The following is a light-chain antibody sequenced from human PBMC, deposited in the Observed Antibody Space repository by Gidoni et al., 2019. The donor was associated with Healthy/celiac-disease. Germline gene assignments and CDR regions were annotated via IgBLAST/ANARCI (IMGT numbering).Light chain of an antibody. J-gene: IGLJ2*01. V-gene: IGLV3-25*03. CDR3: QSADSSGIV. CDR2: KDS. CDR1: ALQNQY. Sequence: SYELPQPPSVSVSPGPTARITCSADALQNQYAYWYQQKPGQAPVLVIYKDSERPSGIPERFSGSSSGTTVTLTISGVQAEDEADYYCQSADSSGIVFGGGTKLTVL.